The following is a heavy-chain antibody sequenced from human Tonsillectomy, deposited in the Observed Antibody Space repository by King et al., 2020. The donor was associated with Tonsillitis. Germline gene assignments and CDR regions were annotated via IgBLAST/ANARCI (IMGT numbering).Heavy chain of an antibody. CDR2: IYSDGSST. CDR1: GFTFSSYA. J-gene: IGHJ4*02. Sequence: VQLVESGGGLVQPGGSLRLSCAASGFTFSSYAMSWVRQAPGKGLEWVSVIYSDGSSTYYADSVKGRFTISRDNSKNTLYLQMNSLRAEDTAVYYCAKTLTVTGDYWGQGPLVTVSS. V-gene: IGHV3-23*03. CDR3: AKTLTVTGDY. D-gene: IGHD4-17*01.